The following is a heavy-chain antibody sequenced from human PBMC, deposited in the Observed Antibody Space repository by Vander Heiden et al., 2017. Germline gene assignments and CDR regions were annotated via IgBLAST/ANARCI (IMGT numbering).Heavy chain of an antibody. V-gene: IGHV3-23*01. D-gene: IGHD2-15*01. CDR2: ISGSGGST. CDR3: AKLGPYCSGGSCYSDAFDI. CDR1: GFTFSSYA. Sequence: EVQLLESGGGLVQPGGSLRLPCAASGFTFSSYAMGWVSQGPGKGLEWGSAISGSGGSTYYADSVKGRFTISRDNSKNTLYLQMNSLGAEDTAVYYCAKLGPYCSGGSCYSDAFDIWGQGTMVTVSS. J-gene: IGHJ3*02.